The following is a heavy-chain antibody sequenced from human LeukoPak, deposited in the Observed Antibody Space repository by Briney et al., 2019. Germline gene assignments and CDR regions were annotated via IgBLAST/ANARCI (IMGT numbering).Heavy chain of an antibody. D-gene: IGHD2-2*01. J-gene: IGHJ6*03. Sequence: GGSLRLSCAASGFTFSSYAMHWVRQAPGKGLEWVAVISYDGSNKYYADSVKGRFTISRDNSKNTLYLQMNSLRAEDTAVYYCVLPPGVYQYYYLDVWGKGTTVTVSS. CDR3: VLPPGVYQYYYLDV. V-gene: IGHV3-30-3*01. CDR1: GFTFSSYA. CDR2: ISYDGSNK.